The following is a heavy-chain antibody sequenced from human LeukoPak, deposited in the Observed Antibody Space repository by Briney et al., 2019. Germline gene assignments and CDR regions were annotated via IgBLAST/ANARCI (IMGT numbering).Heavy chain of an antibody. V-gene: IGHV4-39*01. CDR2: IYYSGST. D-gene: IGHD3-22*01. J-gene: IGHJ4*02. CDR3: ARGLRHYDSSGYYYY. CDR1: GDSISSSSYY. Sequence: TSETLSLTCTVSGDSISSSSYYWGWLRQPPGKGLEWIGSIYYSGSTYYNPSLKSRVTISVDTSKNQFSLKLSSVTAADTAVYYCARGLRHYDSSGYYYYWGQGSLVTVSS.